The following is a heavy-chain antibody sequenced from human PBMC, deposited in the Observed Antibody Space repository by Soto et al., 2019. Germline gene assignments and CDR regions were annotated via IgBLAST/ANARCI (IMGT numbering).Heavy chain of an antibody. CDR1: GYTFTNYG. CDR2: ISAYNGNI. J-gene: IGHJ5*02. Sequence: GASVKVSCKASGYTFTNYGISWVRQAPGQGLEWMGWISAYNGNINYAQKLQGRVTMTTDTSTSTAYMELRSPRSDDTAVYYCARVSSGWYYWFDPWGQGTLVTVSS. CDR3: ARVSSGWYYWFDP. D-gene: IGHD6-19*01. V-gene: IGHV1-18*01.